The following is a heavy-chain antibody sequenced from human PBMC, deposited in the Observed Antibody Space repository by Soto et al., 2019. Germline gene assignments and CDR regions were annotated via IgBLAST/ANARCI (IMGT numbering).Heavy chain of an antibody. CDR2: INAGNGNT. V-gene: IGHV1-3*01. CDR3: ARGVKYGAYSRWFDP. CDR1: GYTFTSYA. Sequence: ASVKVSCKASGYTFTSYAMNWVRQAPGQRLEWMGWINAGNGNTKYSQKFQGRVTITRDTSITTAYMELRSLRSEDTAVYFCARGVKYGAYSRWFDPWGQGTLVTVSS. J-gene: IGHJ5*02. D-gene: IGHD4-17*01.